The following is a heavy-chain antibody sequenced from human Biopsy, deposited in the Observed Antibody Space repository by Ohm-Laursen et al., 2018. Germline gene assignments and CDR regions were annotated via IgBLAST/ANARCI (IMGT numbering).Heavy chain of an antibody. Sequence: SQTLSLTCTVSGGSISSGGSSWSRIRQRPGKGPERIGSIFNSANTYYNPSLKNLITISGDTSKNQFSLKLNSVTAADTAVYYCARGDSFDSNGYFWFDPWGQGTLVTVSS. J-gene: IGHJ5*02. D-gene: IGHD3-22*01. V-gene: IGHV4-31*01. CDR2: IFNSANT. CDR1: GGSISSGGSS. CDR3: ARGDSFDSNGYFWFDP.